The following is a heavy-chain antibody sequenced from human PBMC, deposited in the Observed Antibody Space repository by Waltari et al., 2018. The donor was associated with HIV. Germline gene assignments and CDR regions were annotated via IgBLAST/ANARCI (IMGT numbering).Heavy chain of an antibody. CDR3: ARATVSSGYYYYYGMDV. CDR1: GYTFTGYY. CDR2: INPNSGGT. D-gene: IGHD1-26*01. Sequence: QVQLVQSGAEVKKPGASVKVSCKASGYTFTGYYMHWVRQAPGPGLEWMGWINPNSGGTNYAQKFQGRVTMTRDTSISTAYMELSRLRSDDTAVYYCARATVSSGYYYYYGMDVWGQGTTVTVSS. V-gene: IGHV1-2*02. J-gene: IGHJ6*02.